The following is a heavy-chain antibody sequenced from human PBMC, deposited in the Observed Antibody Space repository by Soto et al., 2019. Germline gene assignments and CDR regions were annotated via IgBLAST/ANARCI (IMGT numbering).Heavy chain of an antibody. CDR1: GYTFTSYD. CDR3: ARTIYGDNVDS. D-gene: IGHD4-17*01. CDR2: MNPNSGNT. V-gene: IGHV1-8*01. J-gene: IGHJ4*02. Sequence: QVQLVQSGAEVKKPGASVKVSCKASGYTFTSYDINWVRQATGQGLEWMGWMNPNSGNTGYAQKCQAGFTRTRITSISTAYMVLSSLRSEDTAGYYCARTIYGDNVDSWGEGTLVTVSS.